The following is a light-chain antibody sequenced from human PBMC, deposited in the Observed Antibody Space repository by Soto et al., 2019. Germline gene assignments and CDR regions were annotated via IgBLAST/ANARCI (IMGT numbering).Light chain of an antibody. CDR2: AAT. J-gene: IGKJ4*01. V-gene: IGKV1-27*01. CDR1: QAITNN. Sequence: DLPMTQSPSSLSASVGDRVTITCRASQAITNNVAWYQHKAGTSPNLLIYAATTLQSGVPSRFSGSGSGTDFTLAISSLQPEDVATYFCQVYNNAPPLTLGGGTKVEIK. CDR3: QVYNNAPPLT.